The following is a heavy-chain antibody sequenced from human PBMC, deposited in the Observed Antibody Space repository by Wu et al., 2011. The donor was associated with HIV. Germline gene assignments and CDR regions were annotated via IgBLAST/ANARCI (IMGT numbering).Heavy chain of an antibody. J-gene: IGHJ4*02. V-gene: IGHV1-69*11. D-gene: IGHD3-22*01. CDR1: GGTLSNYA. Sequence: PGSSVKVSCKVSGGTLSNYAISWVRQAPGQGLEWMGGTSLLGKTKYAQTFQGRISIIADESTSTAYMELSSLTWEDTAMFYCTRLSYYGDSGYYYFDDWGQGTLVTVSS. CDR3: TRLSYYGDSGYYYFDD. CDR2: TSLLGKT.